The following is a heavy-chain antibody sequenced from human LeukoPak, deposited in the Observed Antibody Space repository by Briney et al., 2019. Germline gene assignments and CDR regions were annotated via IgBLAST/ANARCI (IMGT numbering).Heavy chain of an antibody. D-gene: IGHD1-20*01. CDR3: ARGITGPNARFDP. V-gene: IGHV1-69*06. CDR1: GGTFSSYA. CDR2: IIPIFGTA. J-gene: IGHJ5*02. Sequence: ASVKVSCKASGGTFSSYAISWVRQAPGQGLEWMGGIIPIFGTANYAQKFQGRVTITADKSTSTAYMELSSLRSEDTAVYYCARGITGPNARFDPWGQETLVTVSS.